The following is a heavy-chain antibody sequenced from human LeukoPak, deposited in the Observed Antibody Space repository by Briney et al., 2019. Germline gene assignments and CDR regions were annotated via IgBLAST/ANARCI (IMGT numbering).Heavy chain of an antibody. CDR1: GGSISSGDYY. V-gene: IGHV4-30-4*08. Sequence: TLSLTCTVSGGSISSGDYYWSWIRQPPGKGLEWIGYIYYSGSTYYNPSLKSRVAISVDTSKNQFSLKLSSVTAADTAVYYYARAKGLLEWLPKDCGQGNLVTVSS. CDR2: IYYSGST. D-gene: IGHD3-3*01. J-gene: IGHJ4*02. CDR3: ARAKGLLEWLPKD.